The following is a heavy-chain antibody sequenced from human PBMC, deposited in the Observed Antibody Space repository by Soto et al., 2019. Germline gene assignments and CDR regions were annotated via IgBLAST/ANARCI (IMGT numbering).Heavy chain of an antibody. Sequence: GGSLRLSCAASGFTFSINAMSWVRQAPGKGLEWVSAISANGQGIYYADSVRGRFTISRDNSKNTVFLHMDSLRAEDTAVYYCAKDRDYPRDQFHYWGQGTLVTVSS. CDR1: GFTFSINA. CDR3: AKDRDYPRDQFHY. D-gene: IGHD2-2*01. J-gene: IGHJ4*02. V-gene: IGHV3-23*01. CDR2: ISANGQGI.